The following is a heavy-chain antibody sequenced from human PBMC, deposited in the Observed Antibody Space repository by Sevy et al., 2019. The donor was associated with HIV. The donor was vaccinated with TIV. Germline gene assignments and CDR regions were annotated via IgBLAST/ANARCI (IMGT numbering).Heavy chain of an antibody. CDR1: GFTFSSYW. CDR2: IKQDGSER. Sequence: GGSLRLSCAASGFTFSSYWLNWVRQAPGKGLEWVANIKQDGSERYYVDSVKGRFTISRDNAKNSLYLQMNSLRAEDTAVYYCARGCFCSSASCYSGGYHYWGQGTLVTVSS. CDR3: ARGCFCSSASCYSGGYHY. V-gene: IGHV3-7*01. J-gene: IGHJ4*02. D-gene: IGHD2-2*01.